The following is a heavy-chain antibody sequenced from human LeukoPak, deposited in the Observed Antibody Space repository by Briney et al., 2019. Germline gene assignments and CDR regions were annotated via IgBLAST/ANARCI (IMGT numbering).Heavy chain of an antibody. Sequence: PSETLSLTCAVYGGSFSGYYWSWIRQPPGKGLEWIGEINHSGSTNYNPSLKSRVTISVDTSKNQFSLKLSSVTAADTAVYYCARQYRLWVSTVLFDYWGQGTLVTVSS. CDR1: GGSFSGYY. D-gene: IGHD5/OR15-5a*01. CDR3: ARQYRLWVSTVLFDY. V-gene: IGHV4-34*01. J-gene: IGHJ4*02. CDR2: INHSGST.